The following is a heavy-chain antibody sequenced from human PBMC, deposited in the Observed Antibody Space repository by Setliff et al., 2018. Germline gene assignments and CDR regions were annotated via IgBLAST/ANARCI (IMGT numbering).Heavy chain of an antibody. D-gene: IGHD3-22*01. J-gene: IGHJ4*02. CDR3: ARAPRYFDPTGSYFDF. CDR1: GASISGNSYY. Sequence: SETLSLTCTVSGASISGNSYYWGWIRQSPGKGLEWIASTYYGGTTDYNPSLKSRVTISVDTSNSQFSLKLTSLSAADTAVYYCARAPRYFDPTGSYFDFWGQGTLVTVS. CDR2: TYYGGTT. V-gene: IGHV4-39*07.